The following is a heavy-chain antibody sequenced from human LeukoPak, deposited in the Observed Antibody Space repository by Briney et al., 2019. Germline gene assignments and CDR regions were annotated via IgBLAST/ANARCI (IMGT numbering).Heavy chain of an antibody. Sequence: PGRSLRLSCAASGFTFSTYGMHWVPQAPGKGLEWVALISYDGGKKYYADSVKGRFTISRDNSKNTLYLQINSLIPDDTAVYYCAEGKQQWWTFDALDIWGQGTTVTVSS. J-gene: IGHJ3*02. CDR2: ISYDGGKK. CDR1: GFTFSTYG. D-gene: IGHD5-18*01. CDR3: AEGKQQWWTFDALDI. V-gene: IGHV3-30*18.